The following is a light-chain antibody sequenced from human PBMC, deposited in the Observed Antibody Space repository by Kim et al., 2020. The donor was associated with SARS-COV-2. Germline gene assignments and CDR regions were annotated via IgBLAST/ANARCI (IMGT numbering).Light chain of an antibody. V-gene: IGLV4-69*01. CDR3: QTWGTGTVV. J-gene: IGLJ2*01. CDR2: LNSDGSH. Sequence: QLVLTQSLSASASLGASVKLTCTLSSGHSSYAIAWHQQQPEKGPRYLMKLNSDGSHSKGDGIPDRFSGSSSGAERYLTISSLQSEDEADYYWQTWGTGTVVFGGGTQLTVL. CDR1: SGHSSYA.